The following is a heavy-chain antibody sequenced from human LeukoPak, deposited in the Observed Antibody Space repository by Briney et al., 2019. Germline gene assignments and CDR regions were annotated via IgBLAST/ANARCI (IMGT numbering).Heavy chain of an antibody. CDR3: ARETSSVHSNAGPPFDY. D-gene: IGHD2-15*01. CDR2: ISGSGGST. CDR1: GGSVSSGSYY. V-gene: IGHV3-23*01. J-gene: IGHJ4*02. Sequence: PSETLSLTCTVSGGSVSSGSYYWSWVRQAPGKGLEWVSGISGSGGSTYYADSVKGRFTVSRDNSKSTLYLQVNSLTADDTAVYYCARETSSVHSNAGPPFDYWGQGTLVTVSS.